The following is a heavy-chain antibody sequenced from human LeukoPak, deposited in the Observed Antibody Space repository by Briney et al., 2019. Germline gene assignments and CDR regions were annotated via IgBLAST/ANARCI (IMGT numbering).Heavy chain of an antibody. CDR3: ARDSYCSGGTCYFHSDY. J-gene: IGHJ4*02. CDR2: TRNKPNNYTT. D-gene: IGHD2-15*01. Sequence: GGSLRLSCAASGFTFSDHYMDWVRQAPGKGLEWVGRTRNKPNNYTTEYAASVKGRFTISRDDSKNSLYLQMNSLKTEDTAVYYCARDSYCSGGTCYFHSDYWGQGTLVTVSS. V-gene: IGHV3-72*01. CDR1: GFTFSDHY.